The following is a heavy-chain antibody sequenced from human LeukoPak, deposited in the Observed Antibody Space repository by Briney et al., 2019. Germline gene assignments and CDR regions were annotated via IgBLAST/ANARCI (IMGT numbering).Heavy chain of an antibody. J-gene: IGHJ6*03. CDR3: ARAPHGGLVERGYDWGRDYYYYMDV. CDR2: TSYDGSNK. D-gene: IGHD5-12*01. CDR1: GFTFSSYA. Sequence: PGGSLRLSCAASGFTFSSYAMHWVRQAPGKGLEWVAVTSYDGSNKYYADSVKGRFTISRDNSKNTLYLQMNSLRAEDTAVYYCARAPHGGLVERGYDWGRDYYYYMDVWGKGTTVTVSS. V-gene: IGHV3-30*04.